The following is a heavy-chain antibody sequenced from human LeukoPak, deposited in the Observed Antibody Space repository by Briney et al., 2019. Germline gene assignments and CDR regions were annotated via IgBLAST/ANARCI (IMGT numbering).Heavy chain of an antibody. V-gene: IGHV1-18*01. CDR2: INTFNNNT. CDR3: ARGVPGYYYMDV. Sequence: GASVKVSCKASGYIFTNYGITWVRQAPGQGLEWMGWINTFNNNTNYVQNLQGRVTMTTDTSTSTAYMELRSLRFDDTAVYYCARGVPGYYYMDVWGKGTTVTVSS. CDR1: GYIFTNYG. D-gene: IGHD3-16*01. J-gene: IGHJ6*03.